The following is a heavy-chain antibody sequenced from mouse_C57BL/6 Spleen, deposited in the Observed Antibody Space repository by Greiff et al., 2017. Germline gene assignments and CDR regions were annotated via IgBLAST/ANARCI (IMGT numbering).Heavy chain of an antibody. CDR1: GYTFTSYW. D-gene: IGHD2-4*01. CDR2: IDPSDSYT. J-gene: IGHJ1*03. Sequence: QVQLQQPGAELVKPGASVKLSCKASGYTFTSYWMQWVKQRPGQGLEWIGVIDPSDSYTNYTQKFKGKATLTVDTSSRTSYMQLSSLAAEDSAVYYCARSEDYGGDVWGTGTTVTVAS. V-gene: IGHV1-50*01. CDR3: ARSEDYGGDV.